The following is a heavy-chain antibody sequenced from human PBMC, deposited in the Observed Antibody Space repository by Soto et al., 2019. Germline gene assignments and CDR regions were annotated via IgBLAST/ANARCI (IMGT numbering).Heavy chain of an antibody. D-gene: IGHD5-12*01. Sequence: SETLSLTCTVSGGSISSYYWSWIRQPPGKGLEWIGYIYYSGSTNYNPSLKSRVTISVDTSKNQFSLKLSSVTAADTAVYYCAREKKREDPDGYAPYNWFDPWGQGTLVTVSS. CDR3: AREKKREDPDGYAPYNWFDP. CDR1: GGSISSYY. V-gene: IGHV4-59*01. CDR2: IYYSGST. J-gene: IGHJ5*02.